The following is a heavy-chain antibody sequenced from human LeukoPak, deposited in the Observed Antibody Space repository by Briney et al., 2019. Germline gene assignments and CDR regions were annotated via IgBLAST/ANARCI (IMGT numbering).Heavy chain of an antibody. CDR3: ARSPDLGEYSGSYGRFDP. D-gene: IGHD1-26*01. J-gene: IGHJ5*02. CDR2: IIPIFGTA. CDR1: GATFSSCA. V-gene: IGHV1-69*01. Sequence: SVKVSCKASGATFSSCAISWVRQAPGQGLEWMGGIIPIFGTANYAQKFQGRVTITADESTSTAYMELSSLRSEDTAVYYCARSPDLGEYSGSYGRFDPWGQGTLVTVSS.